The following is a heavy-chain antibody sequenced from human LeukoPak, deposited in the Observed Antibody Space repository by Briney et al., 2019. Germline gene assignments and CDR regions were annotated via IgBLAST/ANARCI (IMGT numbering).Heavy chain of an antibody. D-gene: IGHD6-13*01. CDR3: ARDRVAAAGNDAFDI. CDR2: ISSSSSYI. Sequence: GGSLRLSSAASGFTFSSYSMNWVRQAPGKGLEWVSSISSSSSYIYYADSVKGRFTISRDNAKNSLYLQMNSLRAEDTAVYYCARDRVAAAGNDAFDIWGQGTMVTVSS. V-gene: IGHV3-21*01. J-gene: IGHJ3*02. CDR1: GFTFSSYS.